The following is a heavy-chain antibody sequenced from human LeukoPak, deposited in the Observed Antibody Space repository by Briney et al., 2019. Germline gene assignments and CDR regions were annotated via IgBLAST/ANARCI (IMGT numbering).Heavy chain of an antibody. J-gene: IGHJ2*01. V-gene: IGHV3-74*01. CDR2: IKFDGSLA. D-gene: IGHD3-16*01. Sequence: GGSLRLSCIASGLTFSTYWVHWVRQAPGKGLVWVSQIKFDGSLASYADSVKGRFTISRDNAKNTLYLQMNTLGTEDTAVYYCVTGHYDSRMYFDLWGRGTLVTVSS. CDR1: GLTFSTYW. CDR3: VTGHYDSRMYFDL.